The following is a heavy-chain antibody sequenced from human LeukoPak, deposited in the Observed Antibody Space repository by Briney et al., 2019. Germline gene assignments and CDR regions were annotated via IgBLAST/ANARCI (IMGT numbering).Heavy chain of an antibody. J-gene: IGHJ4*02. CDR2: IYENGGTT. CDR3: AKGSYYDSSGSFYFDY. V-gene: IGHV3-23*01. D-gene: IGHD3-22*01. CDR1: GFTFRSHA. Sequence: PGGSLRLSCVGSGFTFRSHAMSWVRQAPEKGLEFVSGIYENGGTTYYADSVKGRFSISRDNSKNTLYLQMNSLRAEDTAVYYCAKGSYYDSSGSFYFDYWGQGTLVTVSS.